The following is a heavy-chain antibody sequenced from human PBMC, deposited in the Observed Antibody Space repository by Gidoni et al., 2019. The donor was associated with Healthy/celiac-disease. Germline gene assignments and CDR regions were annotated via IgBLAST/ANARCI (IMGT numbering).Heavy chain of an antibody. CDR3: ARVSPVHPLFDP. J-gene: IGHJ5*02. D-gene: IGHD1-1*01. Sequence: QVQLVQSGAEVKKPGASVKVSCTASGYTFTSYYMHWVRQAPGQGLEWMGIINPSGGSTSYAQKFQGRVTMTRDTSTSTVYMELSSLRSEDTAVYYCARVSPVHPLFDPWGQGTLVTVSS. CDR1: GYTFTSYY. CDR2: INPSGGST. V-gene: IGHV1-46*01.